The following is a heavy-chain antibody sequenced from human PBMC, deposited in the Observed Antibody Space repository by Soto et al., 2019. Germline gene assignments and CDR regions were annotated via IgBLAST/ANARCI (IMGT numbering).Heavy chain of an antibody. CDR3: ARVLVATGYNYFDP. D-gene: IGHD5-12*01. CDR1: GSRFSTHG. V-gene: IGHV1-18*01. J-gene: IGHJ5*02. Sequence: GPSVKVSCKTSGSRFSTHGVSWGRQAPGQGLEWMGWISAYNGNTNYAQKLQGRVTMTTDTSTSTAYMELRSLRSDDTAVYYCARVLVATGYNYFDPWGQGTLVTVSS. CDR2: ISAYNGNT.